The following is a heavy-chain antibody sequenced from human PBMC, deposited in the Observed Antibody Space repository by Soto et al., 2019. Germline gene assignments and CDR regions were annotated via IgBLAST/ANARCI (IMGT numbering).Heavy chain of an antibody. CDR1: GFTFSSYA. J-gene: IGHJ4*01. D-gene: IGHD2-8*01. V-gene: IGHV3-23*01. Sequence: EVQRLESGGGLVQPGGSLRLSCTASGFTFSSYAMSWVRQAPGKALEWVSTISGHSGKTNYAESVKGRFSSSRDNSKNTVHLQLDSLRAEDTSVYFCAKLGFVLMELYYFHQWGHGTLVTVSS. CDR2: ISGHSGKT. CDR3: AKLGFVLMELYYFHQ.